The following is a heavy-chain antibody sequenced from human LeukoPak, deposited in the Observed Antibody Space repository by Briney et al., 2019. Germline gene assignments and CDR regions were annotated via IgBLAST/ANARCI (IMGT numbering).Heavy chain of an antibody. J-gene: IGHJ4*01. Sequence: ASVKVSCKTSGYTFTHYAMNWVRQAPGQGLEWVGWVNTNTGTPTYAQAFTGRFVFSLDTAVSTAYLQITGLKAEDTAVYYCARSLHHYDTSGYFLNYWGQGTLVTVSS. V-gene: IGHV7-4-1*02. CDR2: VNTNTGTP. D-gene: IGHD3-22*01. CDR3: ARSLHHYDTSGYFLNY. CDR1: GYTFTHYA.